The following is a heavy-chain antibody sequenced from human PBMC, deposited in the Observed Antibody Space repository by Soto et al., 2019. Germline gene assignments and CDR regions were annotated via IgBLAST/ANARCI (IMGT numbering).Heavy chain of an antibody. CDR3: ARDRPAARGDWFDP. CDR1: GGSISSGDYY. V-gene: IGHV4-30-4*01. CDR2: IYYSGTT. Sequence: QVQLQESGPGLVKPSQTLSLTCTVSGGSISSGDYYWSWIRQPPGKGLEWIGYIYYSGTTYYNPSLXXXVXXSVDTSKNQFSLKLSSVTAADTAVYYCARDRPAARGDWFDPWGQGTLVTVSS. J-gene: IGHJ5*02. D-gene: IGHD2-2*01.